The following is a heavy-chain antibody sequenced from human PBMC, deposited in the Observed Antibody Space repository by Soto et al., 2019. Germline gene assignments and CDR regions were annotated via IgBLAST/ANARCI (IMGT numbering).Heavy chain of an antibody. V-gene: IGHV3-48*03. CDR1: GFTFSSYE. CDR2: ISSSGSTI. Sequence: GGSLRLSCAASGFTFSSYEMNWVRQAPGKGLEWVSYISSSGSTIYYADSVKGRFTISRDNAKNSLYLQMNSLRAEDTAVYYCARDPTYYDFWSGPTHGGMDVWGQGTTVTLSS. D-gene: IGHD3-3*01. CDR3: ARDPTYYDFWSGPTHGGMDV. J-gene: IGHJ6*02.